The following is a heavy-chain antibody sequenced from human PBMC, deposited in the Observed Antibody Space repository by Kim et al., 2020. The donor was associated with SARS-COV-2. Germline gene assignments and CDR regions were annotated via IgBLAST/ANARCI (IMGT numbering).Heavy chain of an antibody. Sequence: ASVKVSCKDSGYTFTGYYMHWVRQAPGQGLEWMGRINPNSGGTNYAQKFQGRVTMTRDTSISTAYMELSRLRSDDTAVYYCVCGYYRPTPPGTFDIWGQGTMVTVSS. CDR1: GYTFTGYY. CDR2: INPNSGGT. V-gene: IGHV1-2*06. J-gene: IGHJ3*02. D-gene: IGHD3-22*01. CDR3: VCGYYRPTPPGTFDI.